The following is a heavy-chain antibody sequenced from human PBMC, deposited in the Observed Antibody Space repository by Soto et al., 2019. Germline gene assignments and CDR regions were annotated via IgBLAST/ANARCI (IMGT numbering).Heavy chain of an antibody. CDR2: ISDSGGST. J-gene: IGHJ4*02. D-gene: IGHD2-15*01. Sequence: EVQLLESGGGVVQPGGSLRLSCAASGFTFSNYAMNWFRQAPGKGLEWVSAISDSGGSTHYADSVKGRFTISRDKSKNALDLQVNILRADDTAIDYGATWWRMEGAYSDYWGQGTLVTVSS. V-gene: IGHV3-23*01. CDR3: ATWWRMEGAYSDY. CDR1: GFTFSNYA.